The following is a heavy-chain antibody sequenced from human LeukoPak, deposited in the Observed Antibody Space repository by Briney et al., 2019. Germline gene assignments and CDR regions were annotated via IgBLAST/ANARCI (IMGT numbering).Heavy chain of an antibody. CDR1: GYIFPTYA. J-gene: IGHJ5*02. CDR3: ARGIVVKPSANWFDP. D-gene: IGHD2-2*01. V-gene: IGHV1-3*01. CDR2: INADDGNT. Sequence: ASVKVSCKTSGYIFPTYAIHWVRQAPGRGLEWMGLINADDGNTRYSQRFQGRVTITRDTSANTAYMELSSLRFEDTAVYYCARGIVVKPSANWFDPWGQGTPVTVSS.